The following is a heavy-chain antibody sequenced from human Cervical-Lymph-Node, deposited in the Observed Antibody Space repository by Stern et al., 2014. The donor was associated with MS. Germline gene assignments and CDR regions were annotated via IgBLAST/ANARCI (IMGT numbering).Heavy chain of an antibody. CDR2: IGRSGDNK. J-gene: IGHJ5*01. CDR1: GLSFNDSY. CDR3: AKGGSSWFDS. Sequence: VQLVESGGGLVKPGGSLRLSCAASGLSFNDSYMSWIRQAPGKVLEWVAYIGRSGDNKYYADSVKGRFTVSRDNAKSSLFLQMNSLRDDDTAIFYCAKGGSSWFDSWGRGTLVIVSS. V-gene: IGHV3-11*01. D-gene: IGHD3-16*01.